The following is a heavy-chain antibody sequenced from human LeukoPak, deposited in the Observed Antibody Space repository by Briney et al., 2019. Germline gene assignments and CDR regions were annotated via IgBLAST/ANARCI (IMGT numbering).Heavy chain of an antibody. J-gene: IGHJ6*03. V-gene: IGHV4-4*09. CDR1: GGSINSSY. CDR3: ARHGFSYYYHMDV. Sequence: SETLSLTCTVSGGSINSSYWSWIWQPPRTGLGWIEYIYTSGSTNYNPSLTSRVTISIDTSKTQFSLKLTSVTAADTAVYYCARHGFSYYYHMDVWGVGTTVTVSS. CDR2: IYTSGST.